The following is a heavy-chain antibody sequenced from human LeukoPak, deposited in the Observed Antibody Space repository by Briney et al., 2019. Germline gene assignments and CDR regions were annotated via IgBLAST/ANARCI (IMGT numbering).Heavy chain of an antibody. CDR3: ARGYDAFDI. J-gene: IGHJ3*02. CDR1: GGSISSGGYS. V-gene: IGHV4-30-2*01. CDR2: IYHSGST. Sequence: SQTLSLTCAVSGGSISSGGYSWSWIRQPPGKGLEWIGCIYHSGSTYYNPSLKSRVTISVDRSKNQYSLKLSSVTAADTAVYYCARGYDAFDIWGQGTMVTVSS.